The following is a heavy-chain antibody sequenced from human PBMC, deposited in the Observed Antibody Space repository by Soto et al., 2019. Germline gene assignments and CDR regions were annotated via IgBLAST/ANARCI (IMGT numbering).Heavy chain of an antibody. CDR3: ARVNYCSSTGCQIHS. CDR2: IWYDGSNK. CDR1: GFTFSSYG. Sequence: GGSLRLSCAASGFTFSSYGMHWVRQAPGKGLEWVAVIWYDGSNKYYADSVKGRFTISRDNSKNTLYLQMNSLRAEDTAVYYCARVNYCSSTGCQIHSWGEAPLVTVPS. V-gene: IGHV3-33*01. D-gene: IGHD2-2*01. J-gene: IGHJ4*02.